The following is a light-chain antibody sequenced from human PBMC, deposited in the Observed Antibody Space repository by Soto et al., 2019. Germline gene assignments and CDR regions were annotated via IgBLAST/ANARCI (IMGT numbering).Light chain of an antibody. Sequence: QSALTQPRSVSGSPGQSVTISCTGTSSDVGGYNFVSWHQHHPGKAPKLMIYDVSKRPSGVPDRFSGSKSGNTASLTISGLQAEDEADYYCCSYAGSYTWVFGGGTKATVL. CDR1: SSDVGGYNF. CDR2: DVS. CDR3: CSYAGSYTWV. V-gene: IGLV2-11*01. J-gene: IGLJ3*02.